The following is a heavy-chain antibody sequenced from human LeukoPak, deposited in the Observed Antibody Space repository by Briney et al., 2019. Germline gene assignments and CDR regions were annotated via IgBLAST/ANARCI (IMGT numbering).Heavy chain of an antibody. CDR1: GGSISSYY. D-gene: IGHD6-13*01. CDR3: ARVFRAAAGYSFDY. CDR2: IYYSGST. J-gene: IGHJ4*02. Sequence: SETLSLTCTVSGGSISSYYWSWIRQPPGKGLEWIGYIYYSGSTNYNPSLKSRVTISVDTSKNQFSLKLSSETAADTAVYYCARVFRAAAGYSFDYWGQGTLVTVSS. V-gene: IGHV4-59*01.